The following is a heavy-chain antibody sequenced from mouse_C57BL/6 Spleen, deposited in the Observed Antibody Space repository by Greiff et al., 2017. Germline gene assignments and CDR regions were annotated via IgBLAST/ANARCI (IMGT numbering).Heavy chain of an antibody. Sequence: EVQVVESGGGLVKPGGSLKLSCAASGFTFSDYGMHWVRQAPEKGLEWVAYSSSGSSTIYYADTVKGRFTISRDNAKNTLFLQMTSLRSEDTAMYYCARAYSNYWYFDVWGTGTTVTVSS. D-gene: IGHD2-5*01. J-gene: IGHJ1*03. V-gene: IGHV5-17*01. CDR1: GFTFSDYG. CDR2: SSSGSSTI. CDR3: ARAYSNYWYFDV.